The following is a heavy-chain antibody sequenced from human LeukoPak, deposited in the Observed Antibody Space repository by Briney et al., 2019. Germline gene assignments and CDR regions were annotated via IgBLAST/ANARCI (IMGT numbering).Heavy chain of an antibody. D-gene: IGHD3-10*01. J-gene: IGHJ3*02. CDR2: IYSSGTT. Sequence: KPSETLSLTCTASDGSINGYYWSWIRQPPGKRLEWIAFIYSSGTTNYNPSFMSRVTLSVDTSKNQLSLNLNSVTAADTAVYYCARHPPITAGAFRIWGQGTMVTVSS. CDR3: ARHPPITAGAFRI. V-gene: IGHV4-59*08. CDR1: DGSINGYY.